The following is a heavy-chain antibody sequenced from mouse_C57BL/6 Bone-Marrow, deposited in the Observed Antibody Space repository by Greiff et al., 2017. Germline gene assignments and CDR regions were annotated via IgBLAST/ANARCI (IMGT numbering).Heavy chain of an antibody. CDR3: ARRGYYGSSPFAY. CDR2: IYPGDGDT. Sequence: VKLQQSGAELVKPGASVKISCKASGYAFSSYWMNWVKQRPGKGLEWIGQIYPGDGDTNYNGKFKGKATLTADTSSSTAYMQLSSLTSEDSAGYVCARRGYYGSSPFAYWGQGTLVTVSA. V-gene: IGHV1-80*01. J-gene: IGHJ3*01. CDR1: GYAFSSYW. D-gene: IGHD1-1*01.